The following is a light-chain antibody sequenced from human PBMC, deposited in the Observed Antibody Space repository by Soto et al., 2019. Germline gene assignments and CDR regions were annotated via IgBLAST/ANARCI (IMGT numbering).Light chain of an antibody. J-gene: IGKJ2*01. CDR1: QDIRNE. CDR3: LQHYSYPNT. CDR2: AAS. V-gene: IGKV1-17*02. Sequence: DIQMTQSPSSLSASVGDRVAITCRASQDIRNELGWYQQKSGEAPKRMVFAASTLHRGVPPRFRGSGSGTEFTLTITDLQPEDFATYYWLQHYSYPNTFGQGPKLEI.